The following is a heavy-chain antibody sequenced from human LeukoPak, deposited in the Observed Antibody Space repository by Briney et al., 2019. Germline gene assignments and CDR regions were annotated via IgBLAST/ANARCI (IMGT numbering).Heavy chain of an antibody. CDR2: IDYSGNT. V-gene: IGHV4-39*07. Sequence: SETLSLTCTVSGDSLSSSSSFCGWIRQPPGMGLEWIGTIDYSGNTYYNPSLQSRLTMSVDTSKRHFSLRLTSMTAADTAVYYCATSSGYSYIGGTWGQGALVTVSS. J-gene: IGHJ5*02. CDR3: ATSSGYSYIGGT. D-gene: IGHD5-18*01. CDR1: GDSLSSSSSF.